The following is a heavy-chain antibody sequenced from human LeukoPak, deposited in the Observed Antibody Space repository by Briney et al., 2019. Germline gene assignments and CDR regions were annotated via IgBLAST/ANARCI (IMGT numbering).Heavy chain of an antibody. CDR2: IWYDGSNK. CDR3: ARDHLDYGDNYYYYGMDV. Sequence: PGRSLRLSCAASGFTFSSYGMHWVRQAPGKGLEWVAVIWYDGSNKYYADSVKGRFTISRDNSKNTLYLQMNSLRAEDTAVYYCARDHLDYGDNYYYYGMDVWGQGATVTVSS. D-gene: IGHD4-17*01. J-gene: IGHJ6*02. V-gene: IGHV3-33*01. CDR1: GFTFSSYG.